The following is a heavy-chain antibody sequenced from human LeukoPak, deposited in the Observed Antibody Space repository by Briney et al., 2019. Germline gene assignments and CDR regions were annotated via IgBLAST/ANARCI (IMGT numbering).Heavy chain of an antibody. J-gene: IGHJ5*02. CDR1: GGSISSGGYS. CDR3: ARLTSVRGWFDP. Sequence: SQTLSLTCAVSGGSISSGGYSWSWIRQPPGKGLEWIGYIYHSGSTYYNPSLKSRVTISVDTSKNQFSLKLSSVAAADTAVYYCARLTSVRGWFDPWGQGTLVTVSS. CDR2: IYHSGST. V-gene: IGHV4-30-2*01. D-gene: IGHD3-10*02.